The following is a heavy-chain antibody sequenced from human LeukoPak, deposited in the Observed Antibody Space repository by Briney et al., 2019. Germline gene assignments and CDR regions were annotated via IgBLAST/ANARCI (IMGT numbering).Heavy chain of an antibody. D-gene: IGHD5-24*01. Sequence: PGGSLRLSCAASGFTFRSYDMHWVRQAPGKGLEWVALVSSSGNKKYYGDSVKGRFIISRDNSKDTLYLQMNSLSAEDTALYCCAKDRGYNSYYFDYWGQGSLVTVSS. CDR2: VSSSGNKK. V-gene: IGHV3-30*18. CDR3: AKDRGYNSYYFDY. CDR1: GFTFRSYD. J-gene: IGHJ4*02.